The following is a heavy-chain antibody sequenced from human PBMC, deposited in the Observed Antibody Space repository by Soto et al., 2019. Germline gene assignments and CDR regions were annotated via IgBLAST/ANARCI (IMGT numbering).Heavy chain of an antibody. CDR1: GDSVSSNSAA. Sequence: SQTLSLTCAISGDSVSSNSAAWNWIRQSPSRGLEWLGRSYYRSKWYNDYAPSVKSRITLNPDTSKNQFSLQLKSVTPEDTAVYYCARAHGELWFAYSFDIWGQGTMVTVSS. D-gene: IGHD3-10*01. CDR2: SYYRSKWYN. CDR3: ARAHGELWFAYSFDI. J-gene: IGHJ3*02. V-gene: IGHV6-1*01.